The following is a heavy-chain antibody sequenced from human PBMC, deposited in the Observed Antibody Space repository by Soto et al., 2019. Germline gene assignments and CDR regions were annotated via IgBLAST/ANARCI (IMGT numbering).Heavy chain of an antibody. CDR3: ARGARYSSGWYLDY. V-gene: IGHV1-18*01. D-gene: IGHD6-19*01. CDR1: GYTFTSYG. Sequence: GASVKVSCKASGYTFTSYGISWVRQAPGQGLEWMGWISAYNGNTNNAQKLQRRVTMTPDTSTSTAYMELRSLRSDGTAVYYCARGARYSSGWYLDYWGQGTLVTVSS. J-gene: IGHJ4*02. CDR2: ISAYNGNT.